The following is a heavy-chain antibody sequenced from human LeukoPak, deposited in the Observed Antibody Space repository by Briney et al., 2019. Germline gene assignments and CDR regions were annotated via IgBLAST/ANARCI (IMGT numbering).Heavy chain of an antibody. Sequence: ASVKVSCKASGYTFTSYDINWVRQATGQGLKWMGWMNPNSGNTGYAQKFQGRVTITRNTSTSTAYMELSSLRSEDTAVYYCARGQSSGYDDYWGQGTLVTVSS. D-gene: IGHD3-22*01. CDR2: MNPNSGNT. V-gene: IGHV1-8*03. CDR3: ARGQSSGYDDY. J-gene: IGHJ4*02. CDR1: GYTFTSYD.